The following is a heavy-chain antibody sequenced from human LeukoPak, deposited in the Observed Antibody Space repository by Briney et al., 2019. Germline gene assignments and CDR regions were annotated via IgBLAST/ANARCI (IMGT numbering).Heavy chain of an antibody. V-gene: IGHV5-51*01. CDR2: IYLGESDT. Sequence: GESLQISCKGSGYSFTSYWIGWVRQMPGKGLEWMGIIYLGESDTRYSPSFQGQVTISADKSISTVYLQWSSLKASDTAMYYCARLSSLSSIPLYYFDYWGQGTLVAVSS. D-gene: IGHD6-13*01. CDR3: ARLSSLSSIPLYYFDY. CDR1: GYSFTSYW. J-gene: IGHJ4*02.